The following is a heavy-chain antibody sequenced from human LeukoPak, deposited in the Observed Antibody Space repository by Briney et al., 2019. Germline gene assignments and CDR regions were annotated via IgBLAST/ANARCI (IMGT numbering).Heavy chain of an antibody. CDR3: AKCIVGATAPFDY. V-gene: IGHV3-7*03. CDR1: GFTFSSQW. D-gene: IGHD1-26*01. J-gene: IGHJ4*02. CDR2: VNQAGTEK. Sequence: GGSLRLSCAASGFTFSSQWMSWVRQAPGKGLEWVANVNQAGTEKYYVDSVKGRFTISRDNAENSLYLQMNSLRAEDTAVYYCAKCIVGATAPFDYWSQGTLVTVSS.